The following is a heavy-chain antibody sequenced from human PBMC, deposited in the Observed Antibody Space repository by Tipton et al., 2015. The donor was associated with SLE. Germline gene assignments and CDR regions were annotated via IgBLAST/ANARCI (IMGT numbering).Heavy chain of an antibody. J-gene: IGHJ5*02. CDR2: IYYSGST. Sequence: GEALSSSSYYWGWVRQPPGKGLEWIGTIYYSGSTNYNPSLKSRVTISVDTSKNQFSLKLSSVTAADTAVYYCARRRIGYSSGWDPWFDPWGQGTLVTVSS. CDR3: ARRRIGYSSGWDPWFDP. CDR1: GEALSSSSYY. V-gene: IGHV4-39*07. D-gene: IGHD6-19*01.